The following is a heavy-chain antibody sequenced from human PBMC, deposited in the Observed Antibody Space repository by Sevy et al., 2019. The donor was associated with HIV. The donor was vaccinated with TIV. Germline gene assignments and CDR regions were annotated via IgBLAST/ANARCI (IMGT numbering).Heavy chain of an antibody. J-gene: IGHJ4*02. D-gene: IGHD3-22*01. CDR2: IYYSGST. V-gene: IGHV4-30-4*01. Sequence: SETLSLTCTVSGGSISSGDYYWSWIRQPPGKGLEWIGYIYYSGSTYYNPSLKSRVTISVDTSKIQFSLMLSCVNAADTVLYYCARSKPPSKKYYYDSSGYYYAGGYFDYWGQGTLVTVSS. CDR1: GGSISSGDYY. CDR3: ARSKPPSKKYYYDSSGYYYAGGYFDY.